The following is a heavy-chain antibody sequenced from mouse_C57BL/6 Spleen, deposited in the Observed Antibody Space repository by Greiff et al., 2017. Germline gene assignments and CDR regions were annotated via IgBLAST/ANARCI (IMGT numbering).Heavy chain of an antibody. CDR3: ARPYYGSSYGEAMDY. J-gene: IGHJ4*01. V-gene: IGHV1-55*01. Sequence: VQLQQPGAELVKPGASVTMSCKASGYTFTSYWITWVKQRPGQGLEWIGDIYPGSGSTNYNEKFKSKATLTVDTSSSTAYMQLSSLTSEDSAVYYCARPYYGSSYGEAMDYWGQGTSVTVSS. D-gene: IGHD1-1*01. CDR1: GYTFTSYW. CDR2: IYPGSGST.